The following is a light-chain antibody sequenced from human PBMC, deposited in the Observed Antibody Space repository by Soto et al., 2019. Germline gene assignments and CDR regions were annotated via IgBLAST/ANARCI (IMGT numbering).Light chain of an antibody. V-gene: IGKV3-15*01. J-gene: IGKJ4*01. CDR1: QSVSSN. CDR3: QQYNNWPLT. CDR2: GAS. Sequence: EIVVTQSPVTLSVSPGQRATLSCTASQSVSSNLAWYQQKPGQAPRLLIYGASTRATGTPARFSGSGSGTEFTLTISGLQSEDFAVYYCQQYNNWPLTFGGGTKVEIK.